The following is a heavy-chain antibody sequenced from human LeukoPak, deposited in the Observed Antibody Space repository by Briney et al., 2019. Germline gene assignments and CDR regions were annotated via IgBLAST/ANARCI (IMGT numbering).Heavy chain of an antibody. J-gene: IGHJ4*02. D-gene: IGHD7-27*01. CDR1: GFTFRSYA. CDR2: ISGSGGST. CDR3: AKGRGGSSNWGSDY. V-gene: IGHV3-23*01. Sequence: GGSLRLSCADSGFTFRSYAMSWVRQAPGKGLEWVSAISGSGGSTYYADSVKGRFTISRDNSKNTLYLEMNSLTVEDTALYYCAKGRGGSSNWGSDYWGQGTQVTVSS.